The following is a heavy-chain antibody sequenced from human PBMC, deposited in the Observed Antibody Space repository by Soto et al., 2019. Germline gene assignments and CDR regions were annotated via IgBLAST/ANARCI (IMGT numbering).Heavy chain of an antibody. J-gene: IGHJ4*02. D-gene: IGHD1-26*01. CDR1: DGSISSRSNY. CDR3: VRLYSDNDLCPAY. CDR2: IFYTGNT. Sequence: QLQLQESGPGLVKPSETLSLTCSVSDGSISSRSNYWGWIRQPPGKGLEWIGSIFYTGNTYYNPSLKSRVTSSVDTSKNQFSLKVRSVTAADTAVYYCVRLYSDNDLCPAYWGQGTLVSVSS. V-gene: IGHV4-39*01.